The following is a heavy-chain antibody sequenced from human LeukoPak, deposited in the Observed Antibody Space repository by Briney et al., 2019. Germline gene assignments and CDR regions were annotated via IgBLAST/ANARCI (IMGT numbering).Heavy chain of an antibody. J-gene: IGHJ4*02. V-gene: IGHV3-23*01. Sequence: PGGSLRLSCAASGFTFSSYAMSWVCQAPGKGLEWVSAISGSGGSTYYADSVKGRFTISRDNSKNTLYLQMNSLRAEDTAVYYCAKEPLIQLLGYYFDYWGQGTLVTVSS. D-gene: IGHD5-18*01. CDR2: ISGSGGST. CDR3: AKEPLIQLLGYYFDY. CDR1: GFTFSSYA.